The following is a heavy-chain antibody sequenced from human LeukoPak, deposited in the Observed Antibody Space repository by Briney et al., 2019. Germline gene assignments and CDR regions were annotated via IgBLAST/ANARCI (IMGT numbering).Heavy chain of an antibody. CDR3: ARIGLYGSGSYYKRVNNWFDH. D-gene: IGHD3-10*01. CDR1: GYSISSGYY. Sequence: PSETLSLTCAVSGYSISSGYYWGGSRPPPGKGREGIEIIYDSGSTYYNPSLKRRVTISVDTSKTQFSLKLSSVTAAHTAVYYCARIGLYGSGSYYKRVNNWFDHWGQGTLVTVSS. CDR2: IYDSGST. V-gene: IGHV4-38-2*01. J-gene: IGHJ5*02.